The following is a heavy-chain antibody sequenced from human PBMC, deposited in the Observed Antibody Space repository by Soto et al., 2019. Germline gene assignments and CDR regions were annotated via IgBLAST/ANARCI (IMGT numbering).Heavy chain of an antibody. J-gene: IGHJ6*03. CDR1: GGSISRGGYD. V-gene: IGHV4-31*02. D-gene: IGHD3-9*01. CDR2: IYYSGST. CDR3: ASISFSYDILTGDPIAYYMDV. Sequence: PSETLSLTWTVSGGSISRGGYDWSWIRQHPGKGLEWIGYIYYSGSTYYNPSLKSRVTISVDTSKNQFSLKLSSVTAADTAVYYCASISFSYDILTGDPIAYYMDVWGKGTTVPVSS.